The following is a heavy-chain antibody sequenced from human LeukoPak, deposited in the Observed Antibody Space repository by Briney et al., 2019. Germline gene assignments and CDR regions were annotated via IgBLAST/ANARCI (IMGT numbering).Heavy chain of an antibody. V-gene: IGHV3-66*01. CDR1: GFTFSSYW. CDR3: ARDPPPYYYDSSGYYY. D-gene: IGHD3-22*01. CDR2: IYSGGSA. Sequence: GGSLRLSCAASGFTFSSYWMSWVRQAPGKGLEWVSLIYSGGSAYYADSVKGRFTISRDNSKNTPYLQMNSLRVEDTAVYYCARDPPPYYYDSSGYYYLGQGTLVTVSS. J-gene: IGHJ4*02.